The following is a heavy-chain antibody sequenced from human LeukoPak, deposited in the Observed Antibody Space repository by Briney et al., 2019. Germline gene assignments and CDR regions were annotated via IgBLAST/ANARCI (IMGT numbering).Heavy chain of an antibody. Sequence: ASVKVSCKASGYTFTGYYMHWVRQAPGQGLEWMGWINPNSGGTNYAQKFQGWVTMTRDTSISTAYMELSRLRSDDTAVYYCARGRYCSSTSCYPLDYWGQGTLVTVSS. CDR1: GYTFTGYY. J-gene: IGHJ4*02. CDR3: ARGRYCSSTSCYPLDY. V-gene: IGHV1-2*04. CDR2: INPNSGGT. D-gene: IGHD2-2*01.